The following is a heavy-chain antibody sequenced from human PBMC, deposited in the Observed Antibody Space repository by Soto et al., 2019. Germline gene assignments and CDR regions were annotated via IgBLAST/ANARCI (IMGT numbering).Heavy chain of an antibody. Sequence: SETLSLTCTVSGGAISSGDYYWSWIRQPPGKGLEWIGYIYYSGSTYYNPSLKSRVTISVDTSKNQFSLKLSSVTAADTAVYYCARGSRVDAFAIWGQGTMVTVSS. J-gene: IGHJ3*02. CDR2: IYYSGST. CDR1: GGAISSGDYY. CDR3: ARGSRVDAFAI. V-gene: IGHV4-30-4*01. D-gene: IGHD2-2*01.